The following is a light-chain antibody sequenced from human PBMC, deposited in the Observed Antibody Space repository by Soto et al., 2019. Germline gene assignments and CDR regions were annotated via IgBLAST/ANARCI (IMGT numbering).Light chain of an antibody. CDR2: EVN. J-gene: IGLJ2*01. CDR3: CSYAGGATVV. V-gene: IGLV2-23*02. Sequence: QSVLTQPASVSGSPGQSITISCTGTSSDVGAYNLVSWYQQHPGKAPKLLIYEVNKRPSGASDRFSGSRSGSTASLTISGLQAEDEADYHCCSYAGGATVVFGGGPKLTV. CDR1: SSDVGAYNL.